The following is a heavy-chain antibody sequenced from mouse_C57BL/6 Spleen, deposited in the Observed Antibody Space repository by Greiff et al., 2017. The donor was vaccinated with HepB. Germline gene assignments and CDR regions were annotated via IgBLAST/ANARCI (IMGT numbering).Heavy chain of an antibody. D-gene: IGHD2-5*01. CDR3: ARGDYSNSYCYFDV. CDR2: IIPNYGST. CDR1: GYSFTDYN. J-gene: IGHJ1*03. Sequence: VHVKQSGPELVKPGASVKISCKASGYSFTDYNMNWVKQSNGKSLEWIGVIIPNYGSTSYNQKFKGKATLTVDQSSSTAYMQLNSLTSEDSAVYDCARGDYSNSYCYFDVWGTGTTVTASS. V-gene: IGHV1-39*01.